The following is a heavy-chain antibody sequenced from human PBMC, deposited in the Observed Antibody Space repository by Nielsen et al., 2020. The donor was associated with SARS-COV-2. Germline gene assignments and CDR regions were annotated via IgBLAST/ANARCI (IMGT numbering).Heavy chain of an antibody. CDR3: ARDSPLRNGDLSRGGDY. CDR2: ISAYNGNT. CDR1: GGTFSSYA. V-gene: IGHV1-18*01. J-gene: IGHJ4*02. Sequence: ASVKVSCKASGGTFSSYAISWVRQAPGQGLEWMGWISAYNGNTNYAQKLQGRVTMTTDTSTSTAYMELRSLRSDDTAVYYCARDSPLRNGDLSRGGDYWGQGTLVTVSS. D-gene: IGHD2-2*01.